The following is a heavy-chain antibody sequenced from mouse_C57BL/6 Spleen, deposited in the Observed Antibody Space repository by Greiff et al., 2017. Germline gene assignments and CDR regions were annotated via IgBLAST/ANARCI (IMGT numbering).Heavy chain of an antibody. CDR1: GYTFTSYD. Sequence: LVESGPELVKPGASVKLSCKASGYTFTSYDINWVKQRPGQGLEWIGWIYPRDGSTKYNEKFKGMATLTVDTSSSTAYMELHSLTSEDSAVYFCARQQWAYFDYWGQGTTLTVAS. V-gene: IGHV1-85*01. D-gene: IGHD1-3*01. CDR3: ARQQWAYFDY. CDR2: IYPRDGST. J-gene: IGHJ2*01.